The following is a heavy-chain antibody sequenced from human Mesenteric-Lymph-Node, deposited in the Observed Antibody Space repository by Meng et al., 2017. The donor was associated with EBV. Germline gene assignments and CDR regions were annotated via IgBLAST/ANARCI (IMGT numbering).Heavy chain of an antibody. CDR1: GYTFTNYH. CDR2: INPRFGTT. V-gene: IGHV1-46*01. D-gene: IGHD3-10*01. J-gene: IGHJ4*02. Sequence: QVQLVQSGAEVKXPXASVNVSXKASGYTFTNYHIHWVRQAPGQGLEWLGVINPRFGTTTYAQNLQGRVTMTRDTSTSTFYMDLSSLRSEDTALYYCARDAHSSSGSYWGYLDYWGQGTLVTVSS. CDR3: ARDAHSSSGSYWGYLDY.